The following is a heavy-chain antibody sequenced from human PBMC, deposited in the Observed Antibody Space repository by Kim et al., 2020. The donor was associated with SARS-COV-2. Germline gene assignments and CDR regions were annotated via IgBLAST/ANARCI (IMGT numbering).Heavy chain of an antibody. V-gene: IGHV4-34*01. Sequence: SNPSLKSRVTISVDTSKNQFSLKLSSVTAADTAVYYCARGRQWLAHYFDYWGQGTLVTVSS. D-gene: IGHD6-19*01. J-gene: IGHJ4*02. CDR3: ARGRQWLAHYFDY.